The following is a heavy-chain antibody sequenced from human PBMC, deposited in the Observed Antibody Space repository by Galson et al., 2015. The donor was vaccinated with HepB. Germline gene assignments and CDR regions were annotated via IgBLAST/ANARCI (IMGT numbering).Heavy chain of an antibody. CDR1: GYTFTSYD. CDR2: MNPNSGNT. Sequence: SVKVSCKASGYTFTSYDINWVRQATGQGLEWMGWMNPNSGNTGYAQKFQGRVTMTRNTSISTAYMELSSLRSEDTAVYYCASRAVHSSSWWSDAFDIWGQGTMVTVSS. CDR3: ASRAVHSSSWWSDAFDI. D-gene: IGHD6-13*01. J-gene: IGHJ3*02. V-gene: IGHV1-8*01.